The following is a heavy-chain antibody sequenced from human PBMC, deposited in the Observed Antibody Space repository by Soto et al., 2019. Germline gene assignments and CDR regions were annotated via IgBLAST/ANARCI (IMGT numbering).Heavy chain of an antibody. V-gene: IGHV3-30-3*01. CDR1: GFTFSSYA. CDR2: ISYDGSNK. Sequence: QSGGSLRLSCAASGFTFSSYAMHWVRQAPGKGLEWVAVISYDGSNKYYADSVKGRFTISRDNSKNTLYLQMNSLRAEDTAVYYCARDCGYSSGWPCLLFDFWGQGTLVTVSS. J-gene: IGHJ4*02. D-gene: IGHD6-19*01. CDR3: ARDCGYSSGWPCLLFDF.